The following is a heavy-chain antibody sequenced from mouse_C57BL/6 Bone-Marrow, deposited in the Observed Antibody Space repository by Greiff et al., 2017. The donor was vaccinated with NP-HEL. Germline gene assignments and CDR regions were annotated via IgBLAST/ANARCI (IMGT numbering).Heavy chain of an antibody. V-gene: IGHV1-64*01. D-gene: IGHD2-1*01. CDR3: ARWRIYYGNYYFDD. CDR2: IHPNSGST. J-gene: IGHJ2*01. Sequence: VQLQQPGAELVKPGASVKLSCKASGYTFTSYWMHWVKQRPGQGLEWIGMIHPNSGSTNYNEKFKSKATLTVDKSSSTAYMQLSSLTSEDSAVYYCARWRIYYGNYYFDDWGQGTTLTVSS. CDR1: GYTFTSYW.